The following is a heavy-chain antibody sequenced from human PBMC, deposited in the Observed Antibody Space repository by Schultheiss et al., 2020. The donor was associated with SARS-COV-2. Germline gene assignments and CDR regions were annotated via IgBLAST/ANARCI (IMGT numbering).Heavy chain of an antibody. V-gene: IGHV3-30*03. D-gene: IGHD2-2*01. Sequence: GGSLRLSCAASGFTFKSHGMHWVRQAPGEGLEWVAVISYDGGVEHYADSVKGRFTISRDNSKNTLFLQMNSLRPEDTAMYYCAGAHCTSTSCSEALRRYYGVDVWGRGTTVTVSS. J-gene: IGHJ6*02. CDR3: AGAHCTSTSCSEALRRYYGVDV. CDR2: ISYDGGVE. CDR1: GFTFKSHG.